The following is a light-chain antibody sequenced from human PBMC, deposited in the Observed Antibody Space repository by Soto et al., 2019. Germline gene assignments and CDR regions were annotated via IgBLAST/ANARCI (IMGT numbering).Light chain of an antibody. CDR1: QSVSSY. CDR2: DAS. J-gene: IGKJ4*01. CDR3: QQHISWPLT. Sequence: EIVLTQSPAALSLSPGERATVFCRASQSVSSYLAWYQQKPGQAPRLLVYDASNRATGIPTRFSGSGSGTDFTLTISNLEPEDFAVYYCQQHISWPLTFGGGTKVDIK. V-gene: IGKV3-11*01.